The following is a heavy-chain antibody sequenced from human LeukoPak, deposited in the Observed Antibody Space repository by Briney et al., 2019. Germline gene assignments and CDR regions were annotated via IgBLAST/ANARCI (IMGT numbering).Heavy chain of an antibody. V-gene: IGHV3-7*03. CDR3: ATDPSSGQGYYFDY. Sequence: GGSLRLSCVVSGFTFSNYWMTWVRQAPGKGLEWVANIKQDGSDTYSVDSVKGRFTISRDNSKNTLYLQMNSLRAEDTAVYYCATDPSSGQGYYFDYWGQGTLVTVSS. CDR2: IKQDGSDT. CDR1: GFTFSNYW. D-gene: IGHD3-22*01. J-gene: IGHJ4*02.